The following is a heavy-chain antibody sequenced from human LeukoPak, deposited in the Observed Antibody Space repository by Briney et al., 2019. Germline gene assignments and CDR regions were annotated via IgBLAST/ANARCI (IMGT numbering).Heavy chain of an antibody. CDR1: GITLSNFA. CDR3: ARVQLGFDP. Sequence: GGSLRLSCAASGITLSNFAIHWVRQAPGKGLEWVALISYDGTNKYYADSVKGRFTISRDNSKNTLYLQMNSLRLEDTAIYYCARVQLGFDPWGQGTLVTVSS. J-gene: IGHJ5*02. D-gene: IGHD1-1*01. V-gene: IGHV3-30*04. CDR2: ISYDGTNK.